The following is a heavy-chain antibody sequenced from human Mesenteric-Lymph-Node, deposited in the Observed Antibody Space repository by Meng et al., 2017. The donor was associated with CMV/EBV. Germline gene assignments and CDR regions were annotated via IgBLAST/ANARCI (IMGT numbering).Heavy chain of an antibody. Sequence: QLQLRDSGPGQVKPSDTLSLTCTVSGDSISSFYYWGWIRQPPGRGLEWIGSVHYTGSTYYSPSLKSRVTVSVDTSKNQFSLRLTSVTAADTAVYYCARPFPSWQSPRLDPFGAWGQGTLVTVSS. CDR2: VHYTGST. V-gene: IGHV4-39*01. D-gene: IGHD6-19*01. J-gene: IGHJ5*02. CDR1: GDSISSFYY. CDR3: ARPFPSWQSPRLDPFGA.